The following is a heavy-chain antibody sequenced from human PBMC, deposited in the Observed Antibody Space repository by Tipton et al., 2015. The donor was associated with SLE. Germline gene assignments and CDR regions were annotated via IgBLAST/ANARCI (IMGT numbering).Heavy chain of an antibody. CDR3: ARYSYFAAAFDI. V-gene: IGHV4-61*02. D-gene: IGHD5-18*01. CDR1: GGSMTTGSYF. J-gene: IGHJ3*02. Sequence: LRLSCTVSGGSMTTGSYFWTWIRQPAGKGPEYIGRIYSTGDINYNPAFKSRVTILADTSKDQFSLKLSSVTAADTAMYYCARYSYFAAAFDIWGQGTLVTVSS. CDR2: IYSTGDI.